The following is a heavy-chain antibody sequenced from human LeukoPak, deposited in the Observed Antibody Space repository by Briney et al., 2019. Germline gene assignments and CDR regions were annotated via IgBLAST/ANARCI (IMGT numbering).Heavy chain of an antibody. CDR1: GGSFSGYY. Sequence: SETLSLTCAVSGGSFSGYYWTWIRQPPGKGLEWIGEINHSGSTTYNPSLKSRVTISVDTSKNHFSLKLSSVTAADTAVYYCARGVLRYFDNFSAGGVFDIWGQGTRVTFSS. CDR3: ARGVLRYFDNFSAGGVFDI. J-gene: IGHJ3*02. D-gene: IGHD3-9*01. V-gene: IGHV4-34*01. CDR2: INHSGST.